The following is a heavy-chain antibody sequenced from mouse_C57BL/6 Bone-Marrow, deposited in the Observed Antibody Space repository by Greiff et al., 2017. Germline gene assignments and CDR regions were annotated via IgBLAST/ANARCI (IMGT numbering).Heavy chain of an antibody. D-gene: IGHD2-10*02. CDR2: IYPRSGNT. J-gene: IGHJ3*01. CDR1: GYTFTSYG. V-gene: IGHV1-81*01. Sequence: QVQLQQSGAELARPGASVKLSCKASGYTFTSYGMSWVKQRTGQGLEWIGEIYPRSGNTYYNEKFKGKATLTADKSSITAYMELRSLTSEDAAVYVCARGRYEDFFAYWGEGTLVSVSA. CDR3: ARGRYEDFFAY.